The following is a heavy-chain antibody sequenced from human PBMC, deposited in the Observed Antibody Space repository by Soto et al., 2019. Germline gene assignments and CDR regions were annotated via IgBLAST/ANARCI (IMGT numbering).Heavy chain of an antibody. CDR3: ARGKRYFDS. Sequence: QVQLQESGPGLVKPSETLSLSCTVSNGSIGTYYWTWIRQTPGKGLEWIGYISYSGSTNYNPSVYSRVTISVDTSKNQFSLRVTSVPVADTAVYYCARGKRYFDSWGQGTLVTVSS. CDR1: NGSIGTYY. V-gene: IGHV4-59*01. CDR2: ISYSGST. J-gene: IGHJ4*02.